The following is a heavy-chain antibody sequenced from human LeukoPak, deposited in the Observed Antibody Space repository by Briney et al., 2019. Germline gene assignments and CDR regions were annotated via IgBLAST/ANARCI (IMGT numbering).Heavy chain of an antibody. CDR1: GGSISSGDYY. Sequence: SETLSLTCTVSGGSISSGDYYWSWIRQPPGKGLGWIGYIYYSGSTYYNPSLTSRVTISVDTSKNQFSLKLSSVTAADTAVYYCARVDSSGYPGYYYGMDVWGQGTTVTVSS. J-gene: IGHJ6*02. CDR3: ARVDSSGYPGYYYGMDV. D-gene: IGHD3-22*01. V-gene: IGHV4-30-4*01. CDR2: IYYSGST.